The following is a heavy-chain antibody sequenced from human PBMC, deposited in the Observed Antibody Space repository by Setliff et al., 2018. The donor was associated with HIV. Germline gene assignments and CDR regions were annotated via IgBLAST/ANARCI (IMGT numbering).Heavy chain of an antibody. CDR1: GFTFSSYA. J-gene: IGHJ4*02. D-gene: IGHD1-26*01. Sequence: GGSLRLSCAASGFTFSSYAMHWVRQAPGKGLEWVAVISYDGSNKYYADSVKGRFTISRDNSKNTLYLQMNSLRAEDTAVYYCAKDRGGSDYFDYWGQGTLVTVSS. CDR2: ISYDGSNK. V-gene: IGHV3-30-3*01. CDR3: AKDRGGSDYFDY.